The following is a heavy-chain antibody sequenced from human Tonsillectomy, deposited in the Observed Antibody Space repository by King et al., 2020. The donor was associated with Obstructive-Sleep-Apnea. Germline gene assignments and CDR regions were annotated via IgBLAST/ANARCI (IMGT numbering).Heavy chain of an antibody. J-gene: IGHJ6*02. CDR1: GFTFDDYV. Sequence: QLVQSGGVVVQPGGSLRLSCAASGFTFDDYVMHWVRQAPGKGLEWVSLISWDGGSTYYADSVKGRFTISRDNSKNSLYLQMNSLRAEDTALYYCAKDYSNGVNYEILTGLGKYYYNMDVWGQGTTVTVSS. D-gene: IGHD3-9*01. CDR3: AKDYSNGVNYEILTGLGKYYYNMDV. V-gene: IGHV3-43D*03. CDR2: ISWDGGST.